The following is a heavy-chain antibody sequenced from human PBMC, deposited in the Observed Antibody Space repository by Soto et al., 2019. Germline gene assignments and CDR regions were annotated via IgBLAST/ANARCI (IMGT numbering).Heavy chain of an antibody. Sequence: QVQLQESGPGLVKPSQTLSLTCTVSGGSISSGGYYWSWIRQHPGKGLEWIGYIYYSGSTYYNPSLNSRVTISVDTSKNQFSLKLSAVTAADTAVYYCATQRGYIQVEFGMDVWGQGTTVTVSS. J-gene: IGHJ6*02. CDR3: ATQRGYIQVEFGMDV. CDR2: IYYSGST. V-gene: IGHV4-31*03. D-gene: IGHD5-12*01. CDR1: GGSISSGGYY.